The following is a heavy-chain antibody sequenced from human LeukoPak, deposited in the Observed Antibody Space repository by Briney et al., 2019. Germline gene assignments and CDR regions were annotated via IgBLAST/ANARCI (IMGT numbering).Heavy chain of an antibody. D-gene: IGHD5-18*01. CDR3: ARGRGYSYGWYFDY. Sequence: SETLSLTCTVSGGSISSYYWSWIRQPPGKGLEWIGYIYYSGGTNYNPSLKSRVTISVDTSKNQFSLKLSSVTAADTAVYYCARGRGYSYGWYFDYWGQGTLVTVSS. V-gene: IGHV4-59*01. CDR1: GGSISSYY. CDR2: IYYSGGT. J-gene: IGHJ4*02.